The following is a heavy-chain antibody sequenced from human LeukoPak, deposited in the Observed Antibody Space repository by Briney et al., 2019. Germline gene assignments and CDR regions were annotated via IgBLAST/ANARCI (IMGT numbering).Heavy chain of an antibody. V-gene: IGHV3-23*01. J-gene: IGHJ6*03. CDR2: ST. Sequence: STFYADSVKGRFTISRDNSKNTRYLQMNSLRAEDTAVYYCAKTYYSSRAHYYYYYYMDVWGKGTTATISS. CDR3: AKTYYSSRAHYYYYYYMDV. D-gene: IGHD3-10*01.